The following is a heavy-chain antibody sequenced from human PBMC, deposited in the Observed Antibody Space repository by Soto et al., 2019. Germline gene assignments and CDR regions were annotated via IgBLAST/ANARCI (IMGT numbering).Heavy chain of an antibody. V-gene: IGHV2-5*02. CDR3: AHSQRGPRDF. J-gene: IGHJ4*02. Sequence: QITLKESGPMLVRPTQTLTLTCTFSGFSLSTSGVAVAWIRQPPGEALEWLALIYWDDDRRYNSSRKSRLTITRDTSKDQVVLTMTNMDPMDTATYFCAHSQRGPRDFWGPGILVTVSS. CDR1: GFSLSTSGVA. D-gene: IGHD5-12*01. CDR2: IYWDDDR.